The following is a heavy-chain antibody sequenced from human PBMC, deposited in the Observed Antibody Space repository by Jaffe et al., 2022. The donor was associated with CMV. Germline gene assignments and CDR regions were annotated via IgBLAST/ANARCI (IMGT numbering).Heavy chain of an antibody. D-gene: IGHD3-3*01. CDR1: GFTFSSYS. J-gene: IGHJ4*02. V-gene: IGHV3-21*01. CDR3: ARDGALPRRNYDFWSGYYTDRGFDY. Sequence: EVQLVESGGGLVKPGGSLRLSCAASGFTFSSYSMNWVRQAPGKGLEWVSSISSSSSYIYYADSVKGRFTISRDNAKNSLYLQMNSLRAEDTAVYYCARDGALPRRNYDFWSGYYTDRGFDYWGQGTLVTVSS. CDR2: ISSSSSYI.